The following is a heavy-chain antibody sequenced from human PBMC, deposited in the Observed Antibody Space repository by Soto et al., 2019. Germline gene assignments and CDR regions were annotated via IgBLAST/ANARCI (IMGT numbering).Heavy chain of an antibody. Sequence: GESLKISCKGSGYSFTSYWIDWVRQMPGKGLEWMGIIYPGDSDTRYSPSFQGQVTISAEDTAIYYCAKDRASGYNTNWFPRFDPWGPGTLVTVSS. CDR1: GYSFTSYW. V-gene: IGHV5-51*01. J-gene: IGHJ5*02. CDR2: IYPGDSDT. D-gene: IGHD1-1*01. CDR3: DP.